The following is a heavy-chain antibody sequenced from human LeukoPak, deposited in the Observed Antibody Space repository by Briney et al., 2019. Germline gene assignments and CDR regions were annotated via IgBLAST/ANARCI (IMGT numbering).Heavy chain of an antibody. CDR3: ARGSPDYWALSY. CDR1: GFTFNSYW. D-gene: IGHD3/OR15-3a*01. V-gene: IGHV3-74*01. Sequence: GGSLRLSCAASGFTFNSYWMHWVPHVPGKGRLGVSRINGDGRTTNYADSVKGRFTISRDNAKNTLYLQMNSLRAEDTALYYCARGSPDYWALSYWGQGTLVTASS. J-gene: IGHJ4*02. CDR2: INGDGRTT.